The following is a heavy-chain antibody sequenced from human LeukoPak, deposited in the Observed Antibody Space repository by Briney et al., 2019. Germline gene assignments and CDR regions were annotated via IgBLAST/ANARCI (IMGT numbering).Heavy chain of an antibody. CDR1: GFTFSSYG. CDR3: AKCRGIAAAHWYGMDV. Sequence: PGGSLRLSCAASGFTFSSYGMHWVRQAPGKGLEWVAVIWYDGSNKYYADSVKGRFTISRDNSKNTLYLQMNSLRAEDTAVYYCAKCRGIAAAHWYGMDVWGQGTTVTVSS. CDR2: IWYDGSNK. D-gene: IGHD6-13*01. J-gene: IGHJ6*02. V-gene: IGHV3-33*06.